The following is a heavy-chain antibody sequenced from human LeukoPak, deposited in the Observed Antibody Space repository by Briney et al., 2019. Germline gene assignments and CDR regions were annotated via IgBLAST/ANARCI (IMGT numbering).Heavy chain of an antibody. CDR1: GFTFSSSS. CDR2: ISTSSSTI. D-gene: IGHD6-19*01. CDR3: AKSIAVANFFDY. V-gene: IGHV3-48*01. Sequence: GGSLRLSCAASGFTFSSSSMNWVRQAPGKGLEWVSYISTSSSTIYYADSVKGRFTISRDNSKNTLSLQMNNLRAGDTAIYYCAKSIAVANFFDYWGQGTLVTVSS. J-gene: IGHJ4*02.